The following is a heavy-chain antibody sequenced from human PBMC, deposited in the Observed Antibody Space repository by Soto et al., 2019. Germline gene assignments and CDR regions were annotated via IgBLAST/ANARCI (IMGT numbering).Heavy chain of an antibody. V-gene: IGHV3-23*01. CDR2: NSASGGST. CDR1: GVTLNNYA. CDR3: ATMGGSEYEILGPDAFDI. D-gene: IGHD2-2*01. J-gene: IGHJ3*02. Sequence: PHWSLRLSCAACGVTLNNYAMSWIRQAPGKGPEWVSTNSASGGSTYYAGSVKGRFTIPRDNSKTSVYLQMKSLRVEDTAVYYCATMGGSEYEILGPDAFDI.